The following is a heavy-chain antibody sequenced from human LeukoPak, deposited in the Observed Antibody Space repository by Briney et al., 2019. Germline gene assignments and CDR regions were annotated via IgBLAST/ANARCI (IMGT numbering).Heavy chain of an antibody. Sequence: PSETLSLTCTVSGGSISSYYWSWIRQPPGKGLEWIGYIYYSGSTTYNPSLKSRVTISVDTSKNQFSLKLSSVTAADTAVYYCARDPDDYGDYWYFDLWGRGTLVTVSS. V-gene: IGHV4-59*01. J-gene: IGHJ2*01. D-gene: IGHD4-17*01. CDR1: GGSISSYY. CDR3: ARDPDDYGDYWYFDL. CDR2: IYYSGST.